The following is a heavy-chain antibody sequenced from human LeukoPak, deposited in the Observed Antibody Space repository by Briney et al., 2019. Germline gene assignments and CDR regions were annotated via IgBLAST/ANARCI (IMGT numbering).Heavy chain of an antibody. CDR2: IYCSGST. D-gene: IGHD4-17*01. J-gene: IGHJ4*02. V-gene: IGHV4-59*08. Sequence: PSETLSLTCTVSGGSISGYYWSWIRQPPGKGLEWIGCIYCSGSTNYNPSLKSRVTISGDTSRNQFSLRLSSVTAADTAVNFCARRNYGDYDHYFDYWGQGILVTVSS. CDR3: ARRNYGDYDHYFDY. CDR1: GGSISGYY.